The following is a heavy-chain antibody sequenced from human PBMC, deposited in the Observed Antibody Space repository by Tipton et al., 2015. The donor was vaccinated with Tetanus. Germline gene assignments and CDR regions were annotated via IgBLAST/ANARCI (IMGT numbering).Heavy chain of an antibody. D-gene: IGHD7-27*01. CDR3: ITSGPGVSGVDY. J-gene: IGHJ4*02. CDR1: GFTFSEFTFADAW. V-gene: IGHV3-15*01. CDR2: IKSKLDGGAL. Sequence: SLRLSCAASGFTFSEFTFADAWMSWVRRAPGKGLEWIGRIKSKLDGGALDYAAPMECRFIISRDDSQNAVFLQMNSLKPEYTAVYYCITSGPGVSGVDYWGQGTLVTVSS.